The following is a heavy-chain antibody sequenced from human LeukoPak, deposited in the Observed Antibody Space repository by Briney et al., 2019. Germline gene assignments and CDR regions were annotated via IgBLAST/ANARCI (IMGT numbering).Heavy chain of an antibody. CDR1: GYSFTRNG. Sequence: ASVKVSCKPSGYSFTRNGISWVRQAPGQGLEWMAWISANSCNTNYAQNFQDRVTLTTDTSTSTAYMELRSLRSDDTAVYYCARDVNYAFDYWGQGTLVTVSS. CDR2: ISANSCNT. V-gene: IGHV1-18*01. J-gene: IGHJ4*02. CDR3: ARDVNYAFDY. D-gene: IGHD3-16*01.